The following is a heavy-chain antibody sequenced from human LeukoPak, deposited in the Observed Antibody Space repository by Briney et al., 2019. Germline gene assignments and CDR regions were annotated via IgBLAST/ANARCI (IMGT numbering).Heavy chain of an antibody. D-gene: IGHD6-13*01. Sequence: SETLSLTCTVSGGSITGGGYYWTWIRQPAGKQLEWIGRIYADGRTNYNPSLKSRVTISVDTSKNQFSLKLNSATAADTAVFYCARARHPGTAGPWGFDYWGQGILVTVSS. CDR3: ARARHPGTAGPWGFDY. V-gene: IGHV4-61*02. CDR1: GGSITGGGYY. J-gene: IGHJ4*02. CDR2: IYADGRT.